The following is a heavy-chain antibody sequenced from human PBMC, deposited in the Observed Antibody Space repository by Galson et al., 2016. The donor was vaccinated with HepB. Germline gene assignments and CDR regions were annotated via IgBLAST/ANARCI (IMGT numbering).Heavy chain of an antibody. CDR3: ARRGAYYYYGMDV. CDR1: GGSFSSYY. J-gene: IGHJ6*02. V-gene: IGHV4-34*01. D-gene: IGHD1-26*01. Sequence: TLSLTCAVSGGSFSSYYWSWIRQPPGKGLEWIGEINHSGSTNYNPSLKSRLTISVDTSKNQFSLKLNSVAAADTAVYYCARRGAYYYYGMDVWGQGTTVTVSS. CDR2: INHSGST.